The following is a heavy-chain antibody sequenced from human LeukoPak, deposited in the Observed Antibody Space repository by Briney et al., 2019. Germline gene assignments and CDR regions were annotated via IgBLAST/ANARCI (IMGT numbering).Heavy chain of an antibody. D-gene: IGHD3-16*01. V-gene: IGHV3-72*01. CDR2: SSNKRNGYTT. CDR3: TRSPESGGNVFDI. CDR1: GFTFSDHY. Sequence: PGGSLRPSCAASGFTFSDHYIDWVRQAPGKGLEWVGRSSNKRNGYTTEYGASVKGRFSISRDDSKNSVYLQMNSLKTEDTAVYYCTRSPESGGNVFDIWGQGTMVTVSS. J-gene: IGHJ3*02.